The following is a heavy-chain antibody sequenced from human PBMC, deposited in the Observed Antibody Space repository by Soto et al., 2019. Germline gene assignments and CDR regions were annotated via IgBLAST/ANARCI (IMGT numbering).Heavy chain of an antibody. V-gene: IGHV2-5*02. CDR1: GFSLTTSGVG. CDR3: AHRVLRTVFGLVTTTAIYFDF. D-gene: IGHD3-3*01. J-gene: IGHJ4*02. Sequence: QITLNESGPTVVRPTETLTLTCRFSGFSLTTSGVGVGCIRQSPGKAPEWLALIYWDDDKGYNASLKSSLTNTKDTSKNRVVLTGSDLDPTDTATYYCAHRVLRTVFGLVTTTAIYFDFWGQGTPVAVSS. CDR2: IYWDDDK.